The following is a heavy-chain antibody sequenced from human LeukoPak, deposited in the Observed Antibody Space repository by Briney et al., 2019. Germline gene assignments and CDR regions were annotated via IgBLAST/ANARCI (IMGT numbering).Heavy chain of an antibody. V-gene: IGHV3-48*03. CDR2: ISSNGTTT. Sequence: GGSPRLSCAASGFTFRNYEMNWVRQAPGKGLEWVSYISSNGTTTYYADSVKGRFTISRDNARNSLYLQMNTLRAEDTAVYYCARVGSGWGLDYWGQGTLVTVSS. D-gene: IGHD6-19*01. J-gene: IGHJ4*02. CDR3: ARVGSGWGLDY. CDR1: GFTFRNYE.